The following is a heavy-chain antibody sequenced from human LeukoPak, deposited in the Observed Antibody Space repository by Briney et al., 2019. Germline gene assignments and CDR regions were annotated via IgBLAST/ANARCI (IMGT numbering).Heavy chain of an antibody. Sequence: TSETLSLTCAVYGGSFSGYYWSWIRQPPGKGLEWIGEINHSGSTNYNPSLKGRVTISVDTSKNQFSLKLSSVTAADTAVYYCARASIAAAGRHFDYWGQGTLVTVSS. CDR1: GGSFSGYY. V-gene: IGHV4-34*01. D-gene: IGHD6-13*01. CDR2: INHSGST. CDR3: ARASIAAAGRHFDY. J-gene: IGHJ4*02.